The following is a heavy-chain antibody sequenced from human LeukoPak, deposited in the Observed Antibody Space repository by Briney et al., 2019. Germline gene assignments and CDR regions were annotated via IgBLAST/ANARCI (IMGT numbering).Heavy chain of an antibody. CDR1: GGTFSSYA. J-gene: IGHJ6*03. D-gene: IGHD2-15*01. V-gene: IGHV1-69*06. Sequence: ASVKVSCKASGGTFSSYAISWVRQAPGQGLEWMGGIIPIFGTANYAQKFQGRVTITADKSTSTAYMELSSLRSEDTAVYYCARGVGYCSGGSCYSQDYYYYYMDVWGKGTTVTVSS. CDR3: ARGVGYCSGGSCYSQDYYYYYMDV. CDR2: IIPIFGTA.